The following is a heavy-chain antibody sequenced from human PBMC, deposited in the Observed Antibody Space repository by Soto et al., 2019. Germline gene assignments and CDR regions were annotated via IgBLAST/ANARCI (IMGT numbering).Heavy chain of an antibody. CDR1: GFSHSTSDVG. CDR2: IYWDDDK. D-gene: IGHD6-6*01. Sequence: SGTTLVNPTQTLTLTCTFSGFSHSTSDVGVGWIRQPPGKALEWLAIIYWDDDKRYSPSLKSRLTITKDTSKNQVVLTVTNMDPVDTATYYCAHSKYSRSSFDYWGQGXLVTVYS. CDR3: AHSKYSRSSFDY. J-gene: IGHJ4*02. V-gene: IGHV2-5*02.